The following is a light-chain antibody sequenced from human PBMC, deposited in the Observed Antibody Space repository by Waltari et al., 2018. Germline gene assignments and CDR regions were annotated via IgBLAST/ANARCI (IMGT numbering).Light chain of an antibody. V-gene: IGLV2-14*01. CDR3: SSYTARSTLV. Sequence: QSALTQSASVSGSPGQTITISCTGTISDVGGYNFVSWYQQLPGKPPTLLISGVDQRPSGVSLRFSGSKSANTATLTISGLQPEDEGDYFCSSYTARSTLVFGGGTKLTVL. CDR1: ISDVGGYNF. CDR2: GVD. J-gene: IGLJ3*02.